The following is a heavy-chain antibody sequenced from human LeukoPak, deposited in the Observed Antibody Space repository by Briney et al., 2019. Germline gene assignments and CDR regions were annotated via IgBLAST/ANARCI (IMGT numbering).Heavy chain of an antibody. V-gene: IGHV3-53*01. Sequence: GGSLRLSCAAYGLTVSSEYLAWVRHAPGKGLEWISVIYGAGATYYADSVEGRFTISRDTCNNALYLQMNSLRVEDTAVYHCARLLPASRHYFDYWGRGTPVTVSS. CDR2: IYGAGAT. CDR1: GLTVSSEY. CDR3: ARLLPASRHYFDY. D-gene: IGHD6-6*01. J-gene: IGHJ4*02.